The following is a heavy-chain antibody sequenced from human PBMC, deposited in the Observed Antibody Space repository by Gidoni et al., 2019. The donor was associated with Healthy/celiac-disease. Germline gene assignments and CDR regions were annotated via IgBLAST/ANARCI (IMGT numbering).Heavy chain of an antibody. J-gene: IGHJ6*02. V-gene: IGHV1-18*01. CDR2: GNT. CDR3: ARPSGTTLDYYYGMDV. Sequence: GNTNYAQKLQGRVTMTTDTSTSTAYMELRSLRSDDTAVYYCARPSGTTLDYYYGMDVWGQGTTVTVSS. D-gene: IGHD1-7*01.